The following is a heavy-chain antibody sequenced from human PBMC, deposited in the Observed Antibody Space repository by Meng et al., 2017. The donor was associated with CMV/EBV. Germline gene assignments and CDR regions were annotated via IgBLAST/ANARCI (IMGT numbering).Heavy chain of an antibody. CDR1: VFTFGNAW. CDR3: HMMIVQDY. Sequence: EPLKISCVASVFTFGNAWMSWARQAPGKGLEWVGRIKSKTDGGTTDYAAPVKGRFTISRDDSKNTLYLQMNSLKTEDTAVYYCHMMIVQDYWGQGTLVTVSS. D-gene: IGHD3-22*01. V-gene: IGHV3-15*01. J-gene: IGHJ4*02. CDR2: IKSKTDGGTT.